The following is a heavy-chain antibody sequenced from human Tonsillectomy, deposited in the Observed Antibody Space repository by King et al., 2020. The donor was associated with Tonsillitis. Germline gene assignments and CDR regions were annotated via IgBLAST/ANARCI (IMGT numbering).Heavy chain of an antibody. CDR2: ISESGSRI. Sequence: VQLVESGGGLVQPGGSLRLSCAASGFTFNIYDMNWVRQAPGKGLEWISYISESGSRIYYADSVKGRFTISRDNSKNSLYLQMNSLRAEDTAVYYCMRDRYSSGRFGDYWGQGTLVTVSS. CDR3: MRDRYSSGRFGDY. D-gene: IGHD6-19*01. CDR1: GFTFNIYD. V-gene: IGHV3-48*03. J-gene: IGHJ4*02.